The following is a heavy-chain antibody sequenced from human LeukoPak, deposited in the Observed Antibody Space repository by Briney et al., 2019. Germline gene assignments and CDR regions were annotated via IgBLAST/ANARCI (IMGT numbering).Heavy chain of an antibody. D-gene: IGHD2-2*02. CDR3: AKGSYTSPDY. J-gene: IGHJ4*02. CDR1: GFTFSSYG. CDR2: IRFDGSNK. Sequence: EGSLRLSCAASGFTFSSYGMHWVRQAPGKGLEWVAFIRFDGSNKYYADSVKGRFTISRDNSKNTLYLQMNSLRAEDTAVYYCAKGSYTSPDYWGQGTLVTVPS. V-gene: IGHV3-30*02.